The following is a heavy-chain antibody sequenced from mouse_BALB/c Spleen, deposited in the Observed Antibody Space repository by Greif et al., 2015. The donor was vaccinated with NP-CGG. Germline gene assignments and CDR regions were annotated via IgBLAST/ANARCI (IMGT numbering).Heavy chain of an antibody. V-gene: IGHV1-55*01. D-gene: IGHD1-1*01. CDR1: GYNFTSYW. Sequence: QVQLQQPGAELVKPGTSVKLSCKASGYNFTSYWINWVKLRPGQGLEWIGDIYPGSGSTNYNEKFKSKATLTVDTSSSTAYMQLSSLASEDSALYYCARRGTTVVAPDYWGQGTTLTVSS. CDR2: IYPGSGST. J-gene: IGHJ2*01. CDR3: ARRGTTVVAPDY.